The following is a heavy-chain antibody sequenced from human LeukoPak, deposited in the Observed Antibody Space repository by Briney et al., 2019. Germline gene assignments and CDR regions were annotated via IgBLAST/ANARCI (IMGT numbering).Heavy chain of an antibody. CDR3: ARVGHYWFDP. CDR1: GGSINSDDW. V-gene: IGHV4-30-2*01. CDR2: IYHSGST. Sequence: SETLSLTCAVSGGSINSDDWWSWIRQPPGKGLEWIGYIYHSGSTYYNPSLKSRVTISVDRSKNQFSLKLSSVTAADTAVYYCARVGHYWFDPWGQGTLVTVSS. J-gene: IGHJ5*02.